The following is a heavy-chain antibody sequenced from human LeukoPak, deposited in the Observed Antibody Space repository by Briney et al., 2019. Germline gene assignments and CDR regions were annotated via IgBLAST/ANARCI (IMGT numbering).Heavy chain of an antibody. V-gene: IGHV3-20*04. CDR2: IHWNGGRT. CDR1: GFTFDNYG. J-gene: IGHJ4*02. Sequence: PGGSLRLSCAASGFTFDNYGINWVRQAPGKGLEWVSRIHWNGGRTGYADSVKGRFTISRDNSKNTLYLQMNSLRAEDTAVYYCAKHGDYKYGFDYWGQGTLVTVSS. D-gene: IGHD4-17*01. CDR3: AKHGDYKYGFDY.